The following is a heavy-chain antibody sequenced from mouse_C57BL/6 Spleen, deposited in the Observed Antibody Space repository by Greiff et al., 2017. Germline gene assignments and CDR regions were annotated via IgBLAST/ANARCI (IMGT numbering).Heavy chain of an antibody. CDR2: INPNNGGT. Sequence: EVQLQQSGPELVKPGASVKISCKASGYTFTDYYMNWVKQSHGKSLEWIGDINPNNGGTSYNQKFKGKATLTVDKSSSTAYMELRSRTSEDTAVYYCVKGWGQYFDVWGTETTVTASS. CDR1: GYTFTDYY. V-gene: IGHV1-26*01. CDR3: VKGWGQYFDV. D-gene: IGHD3-3*01. J-gene: IGHJ1*03.